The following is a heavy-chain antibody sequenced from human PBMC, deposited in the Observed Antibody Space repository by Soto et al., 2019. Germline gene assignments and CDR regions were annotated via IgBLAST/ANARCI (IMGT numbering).Heavy chain of an antibody. Sequence: TLSLTCTVSGVSISSYYWSWIRQPPGKGLEWIGYIYNSGRTNYNPSLRSRVTISVDTSKNRFSLKLSSVTAADTAVYYCAREVYDTSGYYIDFWGPGTLVTAPQ. D-gene: IGHD3-22*01. J-gene: IGHJ4*02. V-gene: IGHV4-59*12. CDR1: GVSISSYY. CDR2: IYNSGRT. CDR3: AREVYDTSGYYIDF.